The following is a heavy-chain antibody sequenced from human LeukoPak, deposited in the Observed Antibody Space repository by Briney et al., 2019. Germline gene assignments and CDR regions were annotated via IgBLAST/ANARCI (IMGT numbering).Heavy chain of an antibody. Sequence: GGSLRLSCAASGFTSSSYAMSWVRQAPGKGLEWVSAISGSGGSTYYADSVKGRFTISRDNSKNTLYLQMNSLRAEDTAVYYCAKLFGIVVVPAAIDYWGQGTLVTVSS. V-gene: IGHV3-23*01. J-gene: IGHJ4*02. CDR1: GFTSSSYA. CDR3: AKLFGIVVVPAAIDY. CDR2: ISGSGGST. D-gene: IGHD2-2*01.